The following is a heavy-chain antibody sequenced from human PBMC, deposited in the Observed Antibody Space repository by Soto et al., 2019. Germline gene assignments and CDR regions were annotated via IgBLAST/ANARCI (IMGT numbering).Heavy chain of an antibody. Sequence: GASLKISCKASGYSFTSYWIGWVRQMPGKGLEWMGIIYPGDSDTRYSPSFQGQVTLSTDKSISTASLQWSSLKASDTAMYYCARIPSTGPYYFDYWGQGTLVTVSS. D-gene: IGHD1-1*01. J-gene: IGHJ4*02. CDR1: GYSFTSYW. CDR3: ARIPSTGPYYFDY. V-gene: IGHV5-51*01. CDR2: IYPGDSDT.